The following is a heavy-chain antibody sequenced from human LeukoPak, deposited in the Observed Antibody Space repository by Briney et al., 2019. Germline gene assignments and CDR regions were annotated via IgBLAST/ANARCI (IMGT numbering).Heavy chain of an antibody. V-gene: IGHV4-59*08. J-gene: IGHJ6*02. D-gene: IGHD3-9*01. CDR3: ARTVTGYSMGNYYYYGMDV. CDR2: IYYSGST. CDR1: GVSISSYY. Sequence: SETLSFTCTVSGVSISSYYWSWIRQPPGKGLEWIGYIYYSGSTNYNPSLKSRVTISVDTSKNQFSLKLSSVTAADTAVYYCARTVTGYSMGNYYYYGMDVWGQGTTVTVSS.